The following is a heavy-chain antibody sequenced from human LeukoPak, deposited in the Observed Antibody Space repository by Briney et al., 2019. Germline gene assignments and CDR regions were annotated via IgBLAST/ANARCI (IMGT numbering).Heavy chain of an antibody. CDR1: GFTFGSYA. V-gene: IGHV3-23*01. CDR3: AKNPTYGSGSSSFDY. CDR2: KSGSGKST. Sequence: PGASLRLSCAASGFTFGSYAMTWVRQAPGKGLQWVSGKSGSGKSTYYADSVRGRFTISRDDSKNTLYMQMNSLRAEDTAIYYCAKNPTYGSGSSSFDYWGQGTLVT. J-gene: IGHJ4*02. D-gene: IGHD3-10*01.